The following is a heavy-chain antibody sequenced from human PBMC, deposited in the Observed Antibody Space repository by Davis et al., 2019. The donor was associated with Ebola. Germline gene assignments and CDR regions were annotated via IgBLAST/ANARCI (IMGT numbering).Heavy chain of an antibody. J-gene: IGHJ5*02. D-gene: IGHD3-3*01. Sequence: MPSETLSLTCTVSGGSISSGDYYWSWIRQPPGKGLEWIGYIYYSGSTYYNPSLKSRVTISVDTSKNQFSLKLSSVTAADTAVYYCARGLIKNFWSGYSGWFDPWGQGTLVTVSS. V-gene: IGHV4-30-4*01. CDR1: GGSISSGDYY. CDR2: IYYSGST. CDR3: ARGLIKNFWSGYSGWFDP.